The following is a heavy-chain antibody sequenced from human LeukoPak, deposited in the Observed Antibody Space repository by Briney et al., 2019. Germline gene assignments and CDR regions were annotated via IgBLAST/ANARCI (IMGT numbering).Heavy chain of an antibody. CDR1: GFTFNNYW. Sequence: GGSLRLSCAASGFTFNNYWMSWVRQAPGKGLEWVSSISSSSSYIYYADSVKGRFTISRDNAKNSLYLQMNSLRAEDTAVYYCARKDLGWYNWKGLDYWGQGTLVTVSS. D-gene: IGHD1-1*01. V-gene: IGHV3-21*01. J-gene: IGHJ4*02. CDR2: ISSSSSYI. CDR3: ARKDLGWYNWKGLDY.